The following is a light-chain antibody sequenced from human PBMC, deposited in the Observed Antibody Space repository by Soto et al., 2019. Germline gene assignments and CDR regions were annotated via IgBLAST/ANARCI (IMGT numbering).Light chain of an antibody. CDR1: TSNIGENT. CDR2: VTD. CDR3: AAWDVTLNGHV. V-gene: IGLV1-44*01. J-gene: IGLJ1*01. Sequence: QSVLTQPPSVSGPLGQGVTISCSGSTSNIGENTVAWFQQLPGTAPKVLIYVTDRRPSGVPDRFSGSKSGTSAYLAISGLQSEDEADYYCAAWDVTLNGHVFGTGTKLTVL.